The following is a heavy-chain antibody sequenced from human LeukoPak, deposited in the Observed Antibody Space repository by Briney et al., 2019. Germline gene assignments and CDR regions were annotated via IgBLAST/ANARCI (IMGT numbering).Heavy chain of an antibody. CDR1: GFTFSDYY. V-gene: IGHV3-11*04. Sequence: GGSLRLSCAASGFTFSDYYMSWIRQAPGKGLEWVSYISSSGSTIYYADSAKGRFTISRDNAKNSLYLQMNGLRAEDTAVYYCATSQYSSSQMDYFDYWGQGTLVTVSS. CDR3: ATSQYSSSQMDYFDY. D-gene: IGHD6-6*01. J-gene: IGHJ4*02. CDR2: ISSSGSTI.